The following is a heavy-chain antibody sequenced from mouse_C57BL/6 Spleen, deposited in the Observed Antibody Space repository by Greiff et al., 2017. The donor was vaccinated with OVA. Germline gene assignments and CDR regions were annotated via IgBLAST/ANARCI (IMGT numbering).Heavy chain of an antibody. CDR1: GYSITSGYY. V-gene: IGHV3-6*01. CDR3: ARGMIHYAMDY. Sequence: EVHLVESGPGLVKPSQSLSLTCSVTGYSITSGYYWNWIRQFPGNKLEWMGYISYDGSNNYHPSLKNRISITRDTSKNQFFLKLNSVTTEDTATYYCARGMIHYAMDYWGQGTAVTVSS. J-gene: IGHJ4*01. D-gene: IGHD2-4*01. CDR2: ISYDGSN.